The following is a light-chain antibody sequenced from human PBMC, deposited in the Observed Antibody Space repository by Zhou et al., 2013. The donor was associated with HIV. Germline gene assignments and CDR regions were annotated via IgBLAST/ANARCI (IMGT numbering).Light chain of an antibody. CDR1: RSLVNSDGDTY. Sequence: DVVMTQSPISLPVTLGQPASISCRSSRSLVNSDGDTYLSWFQQRPGQSPRRLIYKVSNRDSGVPDRFSGSGSGTDFTLKISRWRLRMLGFITCMQALQTVGTFGQGT. CDR2: KVS. V-gene: IGKV2-30*01. CDR3: MQALQTVGT. J-gene: IGKJ5*01.